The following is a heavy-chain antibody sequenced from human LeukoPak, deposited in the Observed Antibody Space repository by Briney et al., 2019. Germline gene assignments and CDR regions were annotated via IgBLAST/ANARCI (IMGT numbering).Heavy chain of an antibody. D-gene: IGHD2-15*01. CDR3: ARAVVWLPFDY. Sequence: PSQTLSLACAVSGGSISSGGYSWSWIRQPPGKGLEWIGYIYHSGSTYYNPSLKSRVTISVDRSKNQFSLKLSSVTAADTAVYYCARAVVWLPFDYWGQGTLVTVSS. J-gene: IGHJ4*02. V-gene: IGHV4-30-2*01. CDR2: IYHSGST. CDR1: GGSISSGGYS.